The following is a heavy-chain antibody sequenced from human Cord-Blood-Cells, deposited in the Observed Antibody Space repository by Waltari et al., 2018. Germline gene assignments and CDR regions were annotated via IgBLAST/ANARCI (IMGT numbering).Heavy chain of an antibody. CDR3: ARVLYYGSGSYYYYYYYYGMDV. D-gene: IGHD3-10*01. CDR2: INHSGST. J-gene: IGHJ6*02. Sequence: QVQLQQWGAGLLKPSETLSLTCAVYGGSFSGYYWSWIRQPPGKGLEWIGEINHSGSTNHNPSLKGRVTISVDTAKNQFSLKLSSVTAADTAVYYCARVLYYGSGSYYYYYYYYGMDVWGQGTTVTVSS. V-gene: IGHV4-34*01. CDR1: GGSFSGYY.